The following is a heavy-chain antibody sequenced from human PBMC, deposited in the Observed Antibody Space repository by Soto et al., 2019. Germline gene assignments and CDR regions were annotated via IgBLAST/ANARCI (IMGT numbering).Heavy chain of an antibody. CDR2: IDHSGVSP. D-gene: IGHD3-3*01. V-gene: IGHV3-23*01. CDR3: AKEITFYNFWSGFDY. J-gene: IGHJ4*02. Sequence: GGSLRLSCAASGFTFSTFAMSWVRQAPGKGLEWVSSIDHSGVSPGYADSVKGRFTISRDNSKNTLHLQLNSLRAEDTAFYYCAKEITFYNFWSGFDYWGQGTLVTVSS. CDR1: GFTFSTFA.